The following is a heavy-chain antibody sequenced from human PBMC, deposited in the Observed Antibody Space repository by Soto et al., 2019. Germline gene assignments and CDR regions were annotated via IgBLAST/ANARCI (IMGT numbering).Heavy chain of an antibody. CDR1: GASMSTHY. CDR3: ARDQAGAADF. Sequence: PSQTLSLTCTVSGASMSTHYWRRIRQSAEKGLEWIGRISATGTTNYIPALKSRITLAVDTSTNEFSPNLKFVTAADTAVYFCARDQAGAADFWGPGTLVTVSS. J-gene: IGHJ3*01. D-gene: IGHD6-13*01. CDR2: ISATGTT. V-gene: IGHV4-4*07.